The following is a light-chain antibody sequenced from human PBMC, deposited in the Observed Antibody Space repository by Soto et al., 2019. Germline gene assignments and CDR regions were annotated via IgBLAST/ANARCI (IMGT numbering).Light chain of an antibody. CDR1: QSVSSK. V-gene: IGKV3-20*01. J-gene: IGKJ5*01. Sequence: EFVLTQSPGTLSLSPGQRATLSCRASQSVSSKLAWYQQRPGQAPRLLIYGASSRATGIPDRFSGSGSGTDFTLTISRLEPEDFAVYYCQQYGSSSTFGQGTRLEIK. CDR3: QQYGSSST. CDR2: GAS.